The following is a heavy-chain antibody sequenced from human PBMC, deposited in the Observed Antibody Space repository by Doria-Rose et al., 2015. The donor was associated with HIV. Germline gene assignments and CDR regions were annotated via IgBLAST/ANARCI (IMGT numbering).Heavy chain of an antibody. CDR3: ARIKSSRWYHKYYFDF. J-gene: IGHJ4*02. V-gene: IGHV2-26*01. Sequence: QESGPVLVKPTETLTLTCTVSGVSLSSPGMGVSWIRQPPGKALEWLANIFSDDERSYKTSLKRRPTISRSTSKSQVVLTMTDMDPVDTATYYCARIKSSRWYHKYYFDFWGQGTLVIVSA. D-gene: IGHD6-13*01. CDR1: GVSLSSPGMG. CDR2: IFSDDER.